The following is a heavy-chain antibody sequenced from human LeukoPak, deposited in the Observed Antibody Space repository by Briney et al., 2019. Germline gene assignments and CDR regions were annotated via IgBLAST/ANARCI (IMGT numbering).Heavy chain of an antibody. CDR1: GGSISSTIYY. V-gene: IGHV4-39*07. J-gene: IGHJ2*01. CDR3: ARVSSSWYQDWYFDL. D-gene: IGHD6-13*01. Sequence: PSETLSLTCTVSGGSISSTIYYWGWIRQPPGKGLEWIGSIYYRGSTYYNPSLKSRVAISVDTSKNQFSLKLSSVTAADTAVYYCARVSSSWYQDWYFDLWGRGTLVTVSS. CDR2: IYYRGST.